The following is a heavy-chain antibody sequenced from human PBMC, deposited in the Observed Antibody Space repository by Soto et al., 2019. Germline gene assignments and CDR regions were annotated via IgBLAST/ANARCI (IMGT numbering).Heavy chain of an antibody. J-gene: IGHJ4*02. CDR3: ARADYYYSSGYRLFDQ. CDR1: GYSFTSHW. D-gene: IGHD3-22*01. CDR2: IYPGDSDT. Sequence: PGESLKISCKGSGYSFTSHWIGWVRQMPGKGLEWMGIIYPGDSDTRYRPSFEGQVTISADKSISTAYLQWSSLKASDTAMYYCARADYYYSSGYRLFDQWGQGTLVTVSS. V-gene: IGHV5-51*01.